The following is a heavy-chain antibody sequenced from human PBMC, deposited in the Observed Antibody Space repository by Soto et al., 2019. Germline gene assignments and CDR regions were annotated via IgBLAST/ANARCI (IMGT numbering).Heavy chain of an antibody. D-gene: IGHD3-3*01. J-gene: IGHJ4*02. CDR3: GRRGGGPKFSYYFYL. V-gene: IGHV4-39*01. CDR2: IYYRGNA. CDR1: DDSINSDKYY. Sequence: SETLSLTCSVSDDSINSDKYYWGWIRQPPGKGLEWIGSIYYRGNAYYNSSLQTRVTISLDKSRSQFSLKLNSVTAADSAVYFCGRRGGGPKFSYYFYLGGRGPLVTVS.